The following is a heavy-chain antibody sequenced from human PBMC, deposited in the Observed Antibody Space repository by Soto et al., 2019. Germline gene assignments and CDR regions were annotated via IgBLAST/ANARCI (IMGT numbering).Heavy chain of an antibody. CDR2: IYYSGST. Sequence: QVQLQESGPGLVKPSQTLSLTCTVSGGSISSGDYYWSWIRQPPGKGLEWIGYIYYSGSTYYNPSLKSRVTISVDTSKNRFSLQLSSVTAADTAVYYCARAVSSSSFYYYYGMDVWGQGTTVTVSS. V-gene: IGHV4-30-4*01. J-gene: IGHJ6*02. CDR1: GGSISSGDYY. CDR3: ARAVSSSSFYYYYGMDV. D-gene: IGHD6-6*01.